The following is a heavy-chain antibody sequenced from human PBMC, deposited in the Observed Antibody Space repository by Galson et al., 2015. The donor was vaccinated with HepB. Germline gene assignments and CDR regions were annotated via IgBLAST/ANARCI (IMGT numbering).Heavy chain of an antibody. CDR3: ARDGGDYWYFDL. Sequence: SLRLSCAASGFIFSDYYMSWLRQAPGKGLEWISNIRISGTYTNYADSVKGRFIISSDNANSSPYLQLNSLRAEDTAVYYCARDGGDYWYFDLWGRGTLVTVSS. CDR1: GFIFSDYY. V-gene: IGHV3-11*05. J-gene: IGHJ2*01. D-gene: IGHD3-16*01. CDR2: IRISGTYT.